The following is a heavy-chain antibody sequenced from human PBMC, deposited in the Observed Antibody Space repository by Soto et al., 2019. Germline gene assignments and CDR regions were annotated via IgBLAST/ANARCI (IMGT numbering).Heavy chain of an antibody. V-gene: IGHV3-23*01. Sequence: GGSLRLSCAASGFTFSNYAMSWVRQAPGKGLEWVSGIGGRGTSSYYADSVKGRFAISRDNSYNTLFLQLHSLRAEDTAVYYCAKSRYADSSGDYYDFWGQGXRVTVSS. CDR2: IGGRGTSS. J-gene: IGHJ4*02. CDR1: GFTFSNYA. D-gene: IGHD3-22*01. CDR3: AKSRYADSSGDYYDF.